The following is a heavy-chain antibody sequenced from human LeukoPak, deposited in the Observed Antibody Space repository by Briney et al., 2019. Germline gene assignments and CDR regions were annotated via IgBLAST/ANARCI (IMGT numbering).Heavy chain of an antibody. D-gene: IGHD1-26*01. CDR1: GFTFSSYA. CDR3: AKNSGIGGGAFDI. Sequence: GGSLRLSCAASGFTFSSYAMSWVRQAPGKGLEWVSAISGSGSNTYYADSVKGRFTISRDTSKNTLHLQMNSLRAEDTALYYCAKNSGIGGGAFDIWGQGTMVTVSS. J-gene: IGHJ3*02. V-gene: IGHV3-23*01. CDR2: ISGSGSNT.